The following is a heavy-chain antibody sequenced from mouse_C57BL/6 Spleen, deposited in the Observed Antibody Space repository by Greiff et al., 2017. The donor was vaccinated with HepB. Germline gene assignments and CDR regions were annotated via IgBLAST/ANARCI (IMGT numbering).Heavy chain of an antibody. D-gene: IGHD2-2*01. Sequence: VQLQQSGAELVRPGASVKLSCKASGYTFTDYYINWVKQRPGQGLEWIARIYPGSGNTYYNEKFKGKATLTAEKSSSTAYMQLSSLTSEDSAVYFCARWLYAMDYWGQGTSVTVSS. V-gene: IGHV1-76*01. CDR3: ARWLYAMDY. J-gene: IGHJ4*01. CDR1: GYTFTDYY. CDR2: IYPGSGNT.